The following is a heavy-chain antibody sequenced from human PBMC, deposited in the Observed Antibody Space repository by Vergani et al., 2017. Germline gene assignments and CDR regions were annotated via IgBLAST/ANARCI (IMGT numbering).Heavy chain of an antibody. V-gene: IGHV1-69*13. Sequence: QVQLVQSGAEVKKPGSSVKVSCKASGGTFSSYAISWVRQAPGQGLEWMGRIIPIFGTANYAQKFQGRVTITADESTSTAYMELSSLRSEDTAVYYCAGLEQQLVPRNQAPDYWGQGTLVTVSS. D-gene: IGHD6-13*01. CDR2: IIPIFGTA. J-gene: IGHJ4*02. CDR3: AGLEQQLVPRNQAPDY. CDR1: GGTFSSYA.